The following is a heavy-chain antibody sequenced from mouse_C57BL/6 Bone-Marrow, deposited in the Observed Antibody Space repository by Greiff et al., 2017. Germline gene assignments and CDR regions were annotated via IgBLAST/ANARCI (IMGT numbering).Heavy chain of an antibody. V-gene: IGHV1-77*01. J-gene: IGHJ4*01. CDR3: ARVYYGYYYAMDY. D-gene: IGHD2-1*01. CDR1: GYTFTDYY. Sequence: QVQLQQSGAELVKPGASVKISCKASGYTFTDYYINWVKQRPGQGLEWIGKIGPGSGSTYYNEKFKGKATVTADKSSSPAYMQLSRLTSETSAVYFYARVYYGYYYAMDYWGQGTSVTVSS. CDR2: IGPGSGST.